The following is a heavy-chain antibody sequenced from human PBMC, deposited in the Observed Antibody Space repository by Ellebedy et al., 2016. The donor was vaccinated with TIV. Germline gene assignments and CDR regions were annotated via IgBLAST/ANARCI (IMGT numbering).Heavy chain of an antibody. Sequence: GGSLRLSXAASGFTFSIAGMTWVRQAPGKGLEWVATIDFSGTGTYYADSVKGRFIISRDNTKNSLFLQMNSLRAEDTAVYYCARTYQTAMVRGVISPCDYWGQGTLVTVSS. D-gene: IGHD3-10*01. V-gene: IGHV3-21*06. CDR1: GFTFSIAG. CDR2: IDFSGTGT. J-gene: IGHJ4*02. CDR3: ARTYQTAMVRGVISPCDY.